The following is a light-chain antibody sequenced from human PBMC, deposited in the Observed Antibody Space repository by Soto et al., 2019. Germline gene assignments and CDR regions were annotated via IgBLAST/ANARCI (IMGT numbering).Light chain of an antibody. CDR3: QQRINWPST. CDR1: QSVSRY. J-gene: IGKJ4*01. CDR2: DAS. Sequence: EIVLTQSPATLSLSPGERAALSCRASQSVSRYLAWYQQKPGQAPRLLIYDASKRAPGIPARFTGSGSGTDFTLTISSLEPEDFAVYFCQQRINWPSTFGGGTKVEI. V-gene: IGKV3-11*01.